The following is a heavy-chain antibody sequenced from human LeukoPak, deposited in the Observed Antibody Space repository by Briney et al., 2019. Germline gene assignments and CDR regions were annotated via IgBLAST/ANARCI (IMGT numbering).Heavy chain of an antibody. D-gene: IGHD5-18*01. J-gene: IGHJ4*02. CDR3: ARTGYNYGTPLNN. Sequence: PGGSLRLSCAASGFTFSSYAMSWVRQAPGKGLEWVSGITYGDGSTYYADSLKGRFTISRDNSKNTLYLQMNSLRAEDTAVHYCARTGYNYGTPLNNWGQGTLVTVSS. V-gene: IGHV3-23*01. CDR1: GFTFSSYA. CDR2: ITYGDGST.